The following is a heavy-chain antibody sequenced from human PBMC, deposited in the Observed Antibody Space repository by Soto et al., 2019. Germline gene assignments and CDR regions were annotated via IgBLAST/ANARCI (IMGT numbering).Heavy chain of an antibody. CDR3: TRTAVAGVYDYFDY. J-gene: IGHJ4*02. V-gene: IGHV3-73*01. Sequence: GGSLRLSCAASGFTFSGSAMHWVRQASGKGLEWVGRIRSKANSYATAYAASVKGRFTISRDDSENTAYLQMNSLKTEDTAVYYCTRTAVAGVYDYFDYWGQGTLVTVSS. CDR1: GFTFSGSA. D-gene: IGHD6-19*01. CDR2: IRSKANSYAT.